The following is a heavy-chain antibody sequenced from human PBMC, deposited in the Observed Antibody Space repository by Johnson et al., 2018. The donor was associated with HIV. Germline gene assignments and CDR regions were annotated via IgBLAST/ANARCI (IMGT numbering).Heavy chain of an antibody. J-gene: IGHJ3*02. CDR1: GFTFSSYA. D-gene: IGHD3-22*01. CDR2: ISGSGGST. Sequence: MMLVESGGGLVQPGGSLRLSCAASGFTFSSYAMSWVRQAPGKGLEWVSVISGSGGSTYYADSVRRRFTISKDNAKNSLYLQMNSLRAEDTAVYYCTTGSSGSNAFDIWGQGTMVTVSS. V-gene: IGHV3-23*04. CDR3: TTGSSGSNAFDI.